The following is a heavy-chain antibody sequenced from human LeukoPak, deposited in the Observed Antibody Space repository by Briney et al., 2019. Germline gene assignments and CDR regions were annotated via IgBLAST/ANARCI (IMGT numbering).Heavy chain of an antibody. J-gene: IGHJ4*02. CDR2: IRYDGSNK. V-gene: IGHV3-30*02. Sequence: GGPLRLSCAASGFTFSSYGMHWVRQAPGKGLEWVAFIRYDGSNKYYADSVKGRFTISRDNSKNTLYLQMNSLRAEDTAVYYCAKRLSVHSSGWYGRYFDYWGQGTLVTVSS. D-gene: IGHD6-19*01. CDR1: GFTFSSYG. CDR3: AKRLSVHSSGWYGRYFDY.